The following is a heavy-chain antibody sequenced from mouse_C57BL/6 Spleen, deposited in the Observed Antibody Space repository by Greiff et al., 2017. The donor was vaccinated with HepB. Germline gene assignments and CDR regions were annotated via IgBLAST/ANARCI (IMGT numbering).Heavy chain of an antibody. Sequence: VQLQQPGAELVKPGASVKLSCKASGYTFTSYWMRWVKQRPGQGLEWIGMIHPNSGSTNYNEKFKSKATLTVDKSSSTAYMQLSSLTSEDSAVYYCARWTGRDYFDYWGQGTTLTVSS. CDR2: IHPNSGST. D-gene: IGHD4-1*01. CDR3: ARWTGRDYFDY. V-gene: IGHV1-64*01. CDR1: GYTFTSYW. J-gene: IGHJ2*01.